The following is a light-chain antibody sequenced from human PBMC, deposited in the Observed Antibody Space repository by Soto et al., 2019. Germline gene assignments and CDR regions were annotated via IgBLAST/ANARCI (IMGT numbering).Light chain of an antibody. J-gene: IGKJ4*01. CDR2: DAS. CDR3: QQRSNWPPFLT. Sequence: ETVLTQSPATLSLSPGERATXXXXXXQSVSSYLAWYQQXPGQAPXXLXXDASNRATGIPARFSGSGSGTDFTLTISSLEPEDFAVYYCQQRSNWPPFLTFGGGTKVDIK. V-gene: IGKV3-11*01. CDR1: QSVSSY.